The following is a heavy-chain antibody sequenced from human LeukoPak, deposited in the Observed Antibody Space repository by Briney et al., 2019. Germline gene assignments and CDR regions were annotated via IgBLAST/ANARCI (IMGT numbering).Heavy chain of an antibody. CDR1: GFTFSSYA. CDR2: ISYDGSNK. V-gene: IGHV3-30*04. CDR3: ARDRSQWELSSKGAFDY. J-gene: IGHJ4*02. Sequence: GGSLRLSCAASGFTFSSYAMHWVRQAPGKGLEWVAVISYDGSNKYYADSVKGRFTISRDNSKNKLYLQMNSLRAEDTAVYYCARDRSQWELSSKGAFDYWGQGTLVTVSS. D-gene: IGHD1-26*01.